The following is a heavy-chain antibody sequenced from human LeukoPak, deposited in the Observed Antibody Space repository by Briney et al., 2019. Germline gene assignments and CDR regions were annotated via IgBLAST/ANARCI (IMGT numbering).Heavy chain of an antibody. CDR1: GFTFSSCS. CDR2: ISTDGSDK. J-gene: IGHJ4*02. V-gene: IGHV3-30*03. Sequence: GGSLRLSCAVSGFTFSSCSMSWVRQAPGEGLGWVAVISTDGSDKYYADSLKGRFTISRDNSKNTLYLQMDSLRIEDTAVYYCATGKCTTSCYGDYWGQGTLVTVSS. D-gene: IGHD2-2*01. CDR3: ATGKCTTSCYGDY.